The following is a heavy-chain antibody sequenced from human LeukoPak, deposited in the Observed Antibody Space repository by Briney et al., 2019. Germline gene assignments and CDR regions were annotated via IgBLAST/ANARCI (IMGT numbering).Heavy chain of an antibody. Sequence: WASVKLSCKASGGTFSSYAISWVRQAPGQGLECMGGISPIFGTANYAQKFQGRVTITADESTSTAYMELSSLRSEDTAVYYCARDTPGRVTTGSWGQGTLVTVSS. CDR2: ISPIFGTA. CDR3: ARDTPGRVTTGS. D-gene: IGHD4-17*01. J-gene: IGHJ4*02. V-gene: IGHV1-69*13. CDR1: GGTFSSYA.